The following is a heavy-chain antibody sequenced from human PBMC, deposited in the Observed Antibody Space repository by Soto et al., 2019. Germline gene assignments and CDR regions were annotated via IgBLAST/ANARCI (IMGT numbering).Heavy chain of an antibody. V-gene: IGHV1-69*01. CDR2: IIPVFGTV. Sequence: QVQLVQSGAEVKKPGSSVKVSCKASGGTLSSYVISWVRQAPGHGLEWMGGIIPVFGTVNYAQKFQGRVTITADESTTTAYMELRSLRSEDAAVYYCARAQRIQLWASGMDVWGQGTTGTVSS. D-gene: IGHD5-18*01. J-gene: IGHJ6*02. CDR3: ARAQRIQLWASGMDV. CDR1: GGTLSSYV.